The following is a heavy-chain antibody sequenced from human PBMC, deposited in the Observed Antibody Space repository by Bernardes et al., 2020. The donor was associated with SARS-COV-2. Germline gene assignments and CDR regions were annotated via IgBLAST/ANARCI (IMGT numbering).Heavy chain of an antibody. CDR2: ISSSGNTI. CDR3: RGVYYFYGMEV. J-gene: IGHJ6*02. V-gene: IGHV3-48*01. CDR1: GFTFRTYS. Sequence: SLRLSCAASGFTFRTYSMNWVRQAPGKGLEWVAYISSSGNTIYYADSVKGRFTISRDNAKDSLSLQMNSLRAEDTAVYYCRGVYYFYGMEVWGPGTTVTVS.